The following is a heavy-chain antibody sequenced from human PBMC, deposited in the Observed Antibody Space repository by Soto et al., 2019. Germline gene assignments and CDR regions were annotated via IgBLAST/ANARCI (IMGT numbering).Heavy chain of an antibody. Sequence: GALVKVSCKVSGYTLITYGISWVRQAPGQGLEWMGWINTYNGATNYAQNLQGRVTMTTDTSTNTAYMDLRSLRSDDTAVYYCARYCSGGSCHKGVPDYWGQGTLVTVSS. CDR1: GYTLITYG. D-gene: IGHD2-15*01. CDR3: ARYCSGGSCHKGVPDY. J-gene: IGHJ4*02. CDR2: INTYNGAT. V-gene: IGHV1-18*01.